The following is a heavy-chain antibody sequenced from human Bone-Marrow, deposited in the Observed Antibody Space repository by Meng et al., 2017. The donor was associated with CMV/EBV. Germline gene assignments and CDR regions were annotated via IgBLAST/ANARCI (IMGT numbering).Heavy chain of an antibody. CDR2: ISYDGSNK. CDR1: GFTFSSYA. Sequence: SLKLPLAASGFTFSSYAMHWVRQAPGKGLEWVAVISYDGSNKYYADSVKGRFTISRDNSKNTLYLQMNSLRAEDTAVYYCAREARYNWNYGDYWGQGTLVTVSS. J-gene: IGHJ4*02. CDR3: AREARYNWNYGDY. V-gene: IGHV3-30*04. D-gene: IGHD1-20*01.